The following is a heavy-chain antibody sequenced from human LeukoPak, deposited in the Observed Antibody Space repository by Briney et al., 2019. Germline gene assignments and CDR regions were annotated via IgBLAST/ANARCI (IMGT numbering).Heavy chain of an antibody. CDR3: ARGSRAYVNCFDP. Sequence: GGSLRLSCAVSGFTFSSYEMSWVRQAPGKGLEWVSYISSSGSTIYYADSVKGRFTISRDNAKNSLYLQMNSLRAEDRAVYYCARGSRAYVNCFDPGGQGTLVTVSS. CDR1: GFTFSSYE. D-gene: IGHD3-16*01. CDR2: ISSSGSTI. J-gene: IGHJ5*02. V-gene: IGHV3-48*03.